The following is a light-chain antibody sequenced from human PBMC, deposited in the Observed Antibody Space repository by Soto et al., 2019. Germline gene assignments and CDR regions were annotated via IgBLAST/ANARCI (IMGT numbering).Light chain of an antibody. Sequence: QSALTQPASVSGSPGQSITMSCTGSTTDIGSYNFVSWYQQHAGKAPKLVLYEVSNRPSGVSSRFSGSKSGNSASLTISGLQPEDEANYFCSSYAATATLVFGGGTKVTVL. V-gene: IGLV2-14*01. J-gene: IGLJ3*02. CDR3: SSYAATATLV. CDR1: TTDIGSYNF. CDR2: EVS.